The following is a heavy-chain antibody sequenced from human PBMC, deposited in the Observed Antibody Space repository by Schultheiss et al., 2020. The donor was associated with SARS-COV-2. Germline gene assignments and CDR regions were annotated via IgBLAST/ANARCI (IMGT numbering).Heavy chain of an antibody. CDR1: GYTFTGYY. J-gene: IGHJ4*02. V-gene: IGHV1-46*01. Sequence: ASVKVSCKASGYTFTGYYMHWVRQAPGQGLEWMGIINPSGGSTSYAQKFQGRVTMTTDTSTSTAYMELRSLRSDDTAVYYCARGSYYYDSSGYYPGDYWGQGTLVTVSS. CDR3: ARGSYYYDSSGYYPGDY. D-gene: IGHD3-22*01. CDR2: INPSGGST.